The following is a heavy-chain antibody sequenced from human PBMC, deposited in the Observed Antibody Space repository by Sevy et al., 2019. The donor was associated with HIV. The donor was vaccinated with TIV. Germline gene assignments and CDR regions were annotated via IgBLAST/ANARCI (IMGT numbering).Heavy chain of an antibody. Sequence: ASVKVSCKASGYTFSSYGISWVRQAPGQGLEWMGWISAYTGNTNYAQKYQGRVTMTTDTSTTTAYLELRNLRSADTAVYFCARDKPQGVVIVLHAMRGGIAYWGQGTLVTDSS. V-gene: IGHV1-18*01. CDR2: ISAYTGNT. CDR1: GYTFSSYG. D-gene: IGHD2-2*01. CDR3: ARDKPQGVVIVLHAMRGGIAY. J-gene: IGHJ4*02.